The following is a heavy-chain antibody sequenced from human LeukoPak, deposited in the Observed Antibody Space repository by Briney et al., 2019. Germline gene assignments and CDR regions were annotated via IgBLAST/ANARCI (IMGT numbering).Heavy chain of an antibody. Sequence: PSETLSLTCTVSGGTISSYYWSWIRQPPGKGLEWIGYINYSGSTNYNPSLKSRVTMSVVTSKNQFSLKLSSVTAADTAVYYCCGSGWFAGPFGYWGQGALVTVSS. V-gene: IGHV4-59*08. CDR2: INYSGST. CDR1: GGTISSYY. D-gene: IGHD6-19*01. CDR3: CGSGWFAGPFGY. J-gene: IGHJ4*02.